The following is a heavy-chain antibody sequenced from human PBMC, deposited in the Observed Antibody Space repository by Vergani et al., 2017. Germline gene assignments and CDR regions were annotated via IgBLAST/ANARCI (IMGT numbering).Heavy chain of an antibody. J-gene: IGHJ3*02. V-gene: IGHV4-4*02. D-gene: IGHD3-22*01. CDR1: GGSISSSNW. Sequence: QVQLQESGPGLVKPSGTLSLTCAVSGGSISSSNWWSWVRQPPGKGLEWIGEIYHRGSHNYNPSLKSRVTISVDKSKNQFSLKLSSVTAADTAVYYCARIGSGYQGRDAFDIWGQGTMVTVSS. CDR2: IYHRGSH. CDR3: ARIGSGYQGRDAFDI.